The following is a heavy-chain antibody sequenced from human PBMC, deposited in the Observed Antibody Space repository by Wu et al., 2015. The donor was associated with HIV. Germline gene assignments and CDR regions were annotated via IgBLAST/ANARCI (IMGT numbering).Heavy chain of an antibody. CDR1: GGSFSRSG. J-gene: IGHJ4*02. CDR2: ISAYNYNR. D-gene: IGHD1-26*01. V-gene: IGHV1-18*01. CDR3: ARVPSGSSPHFDY. Sequence: QVQLVQSGAEVKKPGSSVKVSCKASGGSFSRSGISWVRQAPGKGLECMGWISAYNYNRKYAQNVQGRLTMTTDTSTSTAYMELRSLRSDDTAMYYCARVPSGSSPHFDYWAREPWSPSPQ.